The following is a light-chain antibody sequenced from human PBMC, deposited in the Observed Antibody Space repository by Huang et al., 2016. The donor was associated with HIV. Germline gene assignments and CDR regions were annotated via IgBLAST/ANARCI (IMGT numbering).Light chain of an antibody. Sequence: EIVLTQSPGTLSLSPGERVTLSCRASQSVSSDVAWHQQKPGQAPRLLIYGASTRATGIPDRFSGSGSGTDFTLTISRLEPEDFAVYYCQQSDTSPQTFGQGTKLEIK. CDR3: QQSDTSPQT. V-gene: IGKV3-20*01. CDR2: GAS. J-gene: IGKJ2*01. CDR1: QSVSSD.